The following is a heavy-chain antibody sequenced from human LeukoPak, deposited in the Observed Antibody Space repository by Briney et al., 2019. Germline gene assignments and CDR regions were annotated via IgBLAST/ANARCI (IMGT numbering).Heavy chain of an antibody. D-gene: IGHD1-26*01. V-gene: IGHV3-49*04. J-gene: IGHJ4*02. CDR2: IRSKAYGGTT. CDR1: GFTFGDYA. Sequence: GGSLRLSCIVSGFTFGDYAMSWVRQAPGKGLGWVGFIRSKAYGGTTEYAASVKGRFTISRDDSKSIAYLQMNSLKTEDTAVYYCTRDRSGSYYFDYWGQGTLVTVSS. CDR3: TRDRSGSYYFDY.